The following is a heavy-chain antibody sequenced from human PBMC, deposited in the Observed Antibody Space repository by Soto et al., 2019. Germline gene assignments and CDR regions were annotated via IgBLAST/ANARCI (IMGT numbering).Heavy chain of an antibody. J-gene: IGHJ5*02. CDR3: AKDRTTAGTTVRFDP. CDR2: ISGGGGST. V-gene: IGHV3-23*01. D-gene: IGHD1-1*01. Sequence: EVQLLESGGGLVQPGGSLRLSCAASGFTFSTYAMSWVRQAQGKGLEWVSSISGGGGSTYYAGSVKGRFTISRDNSRNTLYLQMNSLTAEDTAVYYCAKDRTTAGTTVRFDPWGQGTLVTVSS. CDR1: GFTFSTYA.